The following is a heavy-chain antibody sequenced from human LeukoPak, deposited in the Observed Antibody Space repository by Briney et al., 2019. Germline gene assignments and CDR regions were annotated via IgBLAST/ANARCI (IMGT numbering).Heavy chain of an antibody. V-gene: IGHV4-34*01. D-gene: IGHD5-18*01. J-gene: IGHJ4*02. CDR3: ARRRGVLYSYSFDY. Sequence: NASETLSLTCAVYGGSFSGYYWSWIRQPPGKGLEWIGEINHSGSTNYNPSLKSRVTISVDTSKNQFSLKLSSVTAADTAVYYCARRRGVLYSYSFDYWGQGTLVTVSS. CDR2: INHSGST. CDR1: GGSFSGYY.